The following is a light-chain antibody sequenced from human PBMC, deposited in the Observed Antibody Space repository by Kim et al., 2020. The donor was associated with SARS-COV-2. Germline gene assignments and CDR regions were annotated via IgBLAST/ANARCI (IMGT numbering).Light chain of an antibody. V-gene: IGLV2-11*03. J-gene: IGLJ2*01. CDR3: CSYTDTYTLV. CDR1: SSGFGVYNI. CDR2: DVT. Sequence: GQSVTISCTGTSSGFGVYNIDSSYQQHPGKAPKLLIYDVTKRPSGVPDRYSGSKSGNTASLTISGLQAEDEGDDHCCSYTDTYTLVFGGGTQLTVL.